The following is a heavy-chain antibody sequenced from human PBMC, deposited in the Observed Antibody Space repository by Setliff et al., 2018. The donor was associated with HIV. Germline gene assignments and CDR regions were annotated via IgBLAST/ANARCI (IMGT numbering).Heavy chain of an antibody. CDR1: GYIFTGFG. CDR3: ARDRGFGEGGFDY. CDR2: MNPDSRNT. J-gene: IGHJ4*02. D-gene: IGHD3-10*01. V-gene: IGHV1-8*02. Sequence: GASVKVSCKTSGYIFTGFGLTWVRQAAGQGLEWMGWMNPDSRNTGYAQRFEGSVTMTWDTSISTAYMELNNVKFEDTAVYYCARDRGFGEGGFDYWGRGTLVTVSS.